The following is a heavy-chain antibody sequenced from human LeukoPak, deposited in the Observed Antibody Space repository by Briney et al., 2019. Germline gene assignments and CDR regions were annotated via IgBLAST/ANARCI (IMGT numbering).Heavy chain of an antibody. D-gene: IGHD3-10*01. Sequence: GGSLRLSCAASGFTFSSYAMHWVRQAPGKGLEWVAVISYDGSNKYYADSVKGRFTISRDNSKNTLYLQMNSLRAEDTAVYYCARGAGVTMVRGVIITSSSMDYWGQGTLVTVSS. CDR1: GFTFSSYA. V-gene: IGHV3-30-3*01. CDR3: ARGAGVTMVRGVIITSSSMDY. CDR2: ISYDGSNK. J-gene: IGHJ4*02.